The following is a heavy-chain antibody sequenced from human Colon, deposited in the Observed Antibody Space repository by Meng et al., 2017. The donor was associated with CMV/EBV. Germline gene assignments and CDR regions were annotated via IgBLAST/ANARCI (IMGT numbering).Heavy chain of an antibody. D-gene: IGHD4-11*01. CDR3: ARSTSSGSDYWE. J-gene: IGHJ4*02. V-gene: IGHV3-74*01. CDR2: IDRDESNTSDGSKT. CDR1: FSTYW. Sequence: FSTYWMHGVLQAAGKKLVGVESIDRDESNTSDGSKTREADTVKGRFTISRDNAKNTLYLQMNSLRADDTAVYYCARSTSSGSDYWEWGQGTLVTVSS.